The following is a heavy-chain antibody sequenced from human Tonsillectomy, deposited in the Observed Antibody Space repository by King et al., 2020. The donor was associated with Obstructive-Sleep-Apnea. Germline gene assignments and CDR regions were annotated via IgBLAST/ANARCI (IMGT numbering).Heavy chain of an antibody. V-gene: IGHV3-48*04. Sequence: VQLVEAGGGLIHPGGSLRLSCAASGFTFSDCTMNWVRQAPGKGLEWVSYISGSSRTIYYADSVKGRFTISRDNAKNSLYLQMNSLRAEDTAVYYCARDSDPYYYDTSGYYDFWGQGTLVTVSS. CDR3: ARDSDPYYYDTSGYYDF. D-gene: IGHD3-22*01. CDR2: ISGSSRTI. CDR1: GFTFSDCT. J-gene: IGHJ4*02.